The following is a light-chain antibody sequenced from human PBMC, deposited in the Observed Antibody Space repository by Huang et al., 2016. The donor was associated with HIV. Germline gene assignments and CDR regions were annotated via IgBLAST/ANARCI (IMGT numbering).Light chain of an antibody. CDR3: QQRSNWPPIT. V-gene: IGKV3-11*01. CDR1: QSVNRY. CDR2: DAS. Sequence: EIVLTQSPTTLSLSPGETATLSCRASQSVNRYLAWSQQKPGQAPRLLIYDASNRATGSPARFSGSGCGTDFTLTISSLEPEDFAVYYCQQRSNWPPITFGQGTRLEIK. J-gene: IGKJ5*01.